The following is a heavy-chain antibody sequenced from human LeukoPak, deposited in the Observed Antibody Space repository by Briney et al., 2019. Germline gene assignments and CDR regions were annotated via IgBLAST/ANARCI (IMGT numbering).Heavy chain of an antibody. Sequence: SETLSLTCTVSGGSISSYYWSWIRQPAGKGLELIGRIYTNGTTNYNPSLKSRVTISVDTSKNQFSLKLSSVTAADTAVYYCATEGILDAFDIWGQGTVVTVSS. J-gene: IGHJ3*02. CDR1: GGSISSYY. CDR3: ATEGILDAFDI. CDR2: IYTNGTT. V-gene: IGHV4-4*07.